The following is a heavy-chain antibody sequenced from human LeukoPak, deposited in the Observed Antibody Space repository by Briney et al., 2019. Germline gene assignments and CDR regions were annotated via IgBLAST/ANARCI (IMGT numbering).Heavy chain of an antibody. CDR3: VGRRTSAAGNF. J-gene: IGHJ4*02. CDR1: GFTFSNYW. V-gene: IGHV3-7*01. CDR2: INRDGREE. D-gene: IGHD6-13*01. Sequence: GGSLRLSCAASGFTFSNYWMNWVRQAPGKGLQWVANINRDGREEYYVDSVKRRFTISRDNAKNSLSLQMSSLRAEDTAVYYCVGRRTSAAGNFWGQGTLVTVSS.